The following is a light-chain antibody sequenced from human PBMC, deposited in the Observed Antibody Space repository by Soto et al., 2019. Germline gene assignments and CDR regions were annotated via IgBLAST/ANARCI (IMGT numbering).Light chain of an antibody. CDR3: SSNAGSNNLV. CDR1: SSDVGGYNY. V-gene: IGLV2-8*01. CDR2: EVN. J-gene: IGLJ2*01. Sequence: QSALTQPPSASGSPGQSVTISCTGTSSDVGGYNYVSWYQQHPGKVPKLIIYEVNKRPSGVPDRFSGSKSGNTASLTVSGRQAEDEADYYCSSNAGSNNLVFGGGTKLTVL.